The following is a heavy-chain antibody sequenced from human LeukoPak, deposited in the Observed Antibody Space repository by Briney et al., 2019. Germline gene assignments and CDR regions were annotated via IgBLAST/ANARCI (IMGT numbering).Heavy chain of an antibody. Sequence: ASVKVSCKASGYTFTSYYMHWVRQAPGQGLEWMGIINPSGGSTSYAQKFQGRVTMTRDTSTSTVYMELSSLRSEDTAVYYCARGRTMIVVVTHTASFDHWGQGTLVTVSS. J-gene: IGHJ4*02. CDR2: INPSGGST. D-gene: IGHD3-22*01. CDR3: ARGRTMIVVVTHTASFDH. CDR1: GYTFTSYY. V-gene: IGHV1-46*01.